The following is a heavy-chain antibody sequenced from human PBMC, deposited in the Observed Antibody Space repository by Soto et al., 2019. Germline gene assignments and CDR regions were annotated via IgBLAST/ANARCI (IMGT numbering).Heavy chain of an antibody. V-gene: IGHV1-18*01. CDR1: GYRFTSYG. J-gene: IGHJ6*02. CDR2: INAYNGNT. Sequence: QVQLVQSGAEVRNPGASVKVSCKAYGYRFTSYGIGWVRQAPGQELEWMGWINAYNGNTNYAQNLQGRVTLTTDTSTSTAYMELRSLRSNDTAVYYCAMVDVYVTPSPQDVWGQGTTVTVSS. CDR3: AMVDVYVTPSPQDV. D-gene: IGHD3-16*01.